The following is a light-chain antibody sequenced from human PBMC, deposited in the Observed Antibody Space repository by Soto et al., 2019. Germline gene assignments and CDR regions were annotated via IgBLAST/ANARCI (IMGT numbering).Light chain of an antibody. Sequence: EVVMTQSPATLSVSPGERVTLSCRASQSVYGNVAWYQQKPGQAPRLLIYGASTRATGIAARFSGSGSGTEFTLTISSLQSEDFAVYYCQQYNNWPITFGQGTRLEIK. CDR3: QQYNNWPIT. CDR1: QSVYGN. CDR2: GAS. V-gene: IGKV3D-15*01. J-gene: IGKJ5*01.